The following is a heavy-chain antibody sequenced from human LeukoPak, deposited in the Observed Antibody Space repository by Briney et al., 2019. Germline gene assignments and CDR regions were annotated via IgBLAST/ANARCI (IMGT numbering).Heavy chain of an antibody. V-gene: IGHV3-48*01. Sequence: GGSLRLSCAATGFTFTPYTMNWFRQPSGKGLEWVSYISRDGNTIYYADSVKGRFTTSRDIAKKSLFLQMDSLRVEDTAMYYCAKGTTGTWGQGTLVTVSS. CDR1: GFTFTPYT. CDR2: ISRDGNTI. J-gene: IGHJ5*02. CDR3: AKGTTGT. D-gene: IGHD2-8*02.